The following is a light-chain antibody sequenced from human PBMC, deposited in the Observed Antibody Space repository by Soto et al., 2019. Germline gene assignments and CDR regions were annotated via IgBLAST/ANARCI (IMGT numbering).Light chain of an antibody. Sequence: IQMTPSPASLSASVGDRVTITCRASQSITNTYVNWYQQKPGKAPTVLTYAASSLPSGVPSRFSGSGSGTDFTLNINSLQPEDFATYYCQQSDIKRTFGQGTKVDLK. J-gene: IGKJ1*01. CDR1: QSITNTY. CDR3: QQSDIKRT. CDR2: AAS. V-gene: IGKV1-39*01.